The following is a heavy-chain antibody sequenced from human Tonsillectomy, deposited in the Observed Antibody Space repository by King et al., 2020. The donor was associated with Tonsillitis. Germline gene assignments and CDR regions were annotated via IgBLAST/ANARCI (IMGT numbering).Heavy chain of an antibody. J-gene: IGHJ4*02. CDR3: AXAXGXFSYDXXGSYLEY. Sequence: VQLVESGGGVVQPGKSLRLSCAASGFTFSRYGMHWVRQAPGKGLEWVAVIWXDGXNEKYADSVKGRFTISRDNSENTLYLQMNSLRAEDTAVYYCAXAXGXFSYDXXGSYLEYXGPGTLVTVSS. D-gene: IGHD3-22*01. CDR2: IWXDGXNE. CDR1: GFTFSRYG. V-gene: IGHV3-33*08.